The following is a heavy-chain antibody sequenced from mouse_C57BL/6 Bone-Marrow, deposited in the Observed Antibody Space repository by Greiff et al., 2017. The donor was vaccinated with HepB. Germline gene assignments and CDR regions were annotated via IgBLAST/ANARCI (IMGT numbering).Heavy chain of an antibody. Sequence: EVMLVESGGGLVKPGGSLKLSCAASGFTFSSYTMSWVRQTPEKRLEWVATISGGGGNTYYPDSVKGRFTISRDNAKNTLYLQMSSLRSEDTALYYCARHYPLFDYWGQGTTLTVSS. CDR1: GFTFSSYT. V-gene: IGHV5-9*01. J-gene: IGHJ2*01. CDR3: ARHYPLFDY. CDR2: ISGGGGNT.